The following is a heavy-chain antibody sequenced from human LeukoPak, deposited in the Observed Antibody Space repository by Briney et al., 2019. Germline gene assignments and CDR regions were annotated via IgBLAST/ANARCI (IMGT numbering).Heavy chain of an antibody. V-gene: IGHV3-23*01. CDR2: ISGTGGRT. CDR1: GFTFSNYA. CDR3: ARPDYGASGDY. D-gene: IGHD4-17*01. Sequence: GGSLRLSCTASGFTFSNYAMTWVRQAPGKGLEWVSSISGTGGRTYSADSVKGRFTISRDNSKNTLYLQMNSLKAEDTAVYYCARPDYGASGDYWGQGTLVTVSS. J-gene: IGHJ4*02.